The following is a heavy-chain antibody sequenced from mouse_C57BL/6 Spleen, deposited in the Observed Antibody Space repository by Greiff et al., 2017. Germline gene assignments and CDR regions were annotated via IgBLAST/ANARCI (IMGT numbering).Heavy chain of an antibody. CDR3: ARSDGYSLFDD. D-gene: IGHD2-3*01. V-gene: IGHV1-42*01. CDR2: INPSTGGT. J-gene: IGHJ2*01. CDR1: GYSFTGYY. Sequence: VQLQQSGPELVKPGASVKISCKASGYSFTGYYMNWVKQSPEKSLEWIGEINPSTGGTTYNQKFKAKATLTVDKSSSTAYMQLKSLTSEGSAVYYCARSDGYSLFDDWGQGTTLTVSS.